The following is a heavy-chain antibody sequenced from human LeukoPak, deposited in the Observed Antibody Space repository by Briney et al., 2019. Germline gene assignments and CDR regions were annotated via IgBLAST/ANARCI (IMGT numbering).Heavy chain of an antibody. J-gene: IGHJ3*02. CDR2: INHSGST. CDR3: VSGSYVSDAFDI. CDR1: GGSFSGYY. D-gene: IGHD1-26*01. Sequence: SETLSLTCAVYGGSFSGYYWSWIRQPPGKGLEWIGEINHSGSTNYNPSLKSRVTISVDTSKNQFSLKLSSVTAADTAVYYCVSGSYVSDAFDIWGQGTMVTVSS. V-gene: IGHV4-34*01.